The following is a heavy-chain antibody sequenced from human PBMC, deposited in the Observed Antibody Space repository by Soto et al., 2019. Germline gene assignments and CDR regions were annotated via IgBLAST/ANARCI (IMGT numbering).Heavy chain of an antibody. J-gene: IGHJ4*02. Sequence: EVQLLESGGGLVQPGGSLRLSCAASGITFSNYAMTWVRQAPGKGLEWVSGISASTYYADSVKGRFTISRDNSRNTLYLQMNSLRAEDTAVYYCARRLYSTNWYYFDYWGQGTLVTVSS. D-gene: IGHD2-2*01. CDR2: GISAST. V-gene: IGHV3-23*01. CDR1: GITFSNYA. CDR3: ARRLYSTNWYYFDY.